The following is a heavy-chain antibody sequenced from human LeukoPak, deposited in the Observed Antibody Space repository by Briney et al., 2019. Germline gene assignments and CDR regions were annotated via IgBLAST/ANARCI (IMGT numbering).Heavy chain of an antibody. V-gene: IGHV3-64D*09. CDR1: GFXFSDYA. Sequence: PGGSLRLSCSASGFXFSDYAIHWVRQAPGKGLEYVSAISSSGGSTYYADSVKGRFTISRDNSKNTLYLQMSSLRAEDTAVYYCVKAGCSSTRCYGNYWGQGILVTVSS. J-gene: IGHJ4*02. CDR3: VKAGCSSTRCYGNY. CDR2: ISSSGGST. D-gene: IGHD2-2*01.